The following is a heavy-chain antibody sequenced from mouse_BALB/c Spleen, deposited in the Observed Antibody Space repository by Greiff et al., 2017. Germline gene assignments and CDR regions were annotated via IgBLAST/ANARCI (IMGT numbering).Heavy chain of an antibody. V-gene: IGHV5-6*01. Sequence: EVQVVESGGDLVKPGGSLKLSCAASGFTFSSYGMSWVRQTPDKRLEWVATISSGGSYTYYPDSVKGRFTISRDNAKNTLYLQMSSLKSEDTAMYYCARQDCTAMDYWGQGTSVTVSS. CDR1: GFTFSSYG. J-gene: IGHJ4*01. CDR2: ISSGGSYT. CDR3: ARQDCTAMDY.